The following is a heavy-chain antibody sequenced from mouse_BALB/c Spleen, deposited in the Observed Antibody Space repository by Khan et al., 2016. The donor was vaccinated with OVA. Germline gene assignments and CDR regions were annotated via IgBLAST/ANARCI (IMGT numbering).Heavy chain of an antibody. D-gene: IGHD1-2*01. CDR2: ISPGSGDT. V-gene: IGHV1-77*01. CDR1: GYTFTDYY. J-gene: IGHJ3*01. Sequence: QVQLQQSGAVLARPGASVKLSCKASGYTFTDYYINWVKQRTGQGLEWIGEISPGSGDTYYNEKFKGKATQTADKSSSTVYMQLSSLTAEASAVYFCARRNYFGYTFAYWGQGTLVTVSA. CDR3: ARRNYFGYTFAY.